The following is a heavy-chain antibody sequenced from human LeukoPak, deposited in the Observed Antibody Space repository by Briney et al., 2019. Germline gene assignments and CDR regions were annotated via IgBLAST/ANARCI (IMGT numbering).Heavy chain of an antibody. Sequence: SETLSLTCTVSGGSISSGSYYWSWIRQPAGKGLEWIGRIYTSGSTNYNPSLKSRVTISVDTSKNQFSLKLGSVTAADTAVYYCARGVVVMITFGGVFGYWGQGTLVTVSS. V-gene: IGHV4-61*02. CDR3: ARGVVVMITFGGVFGY. CDR1: GGSISSGSYY. D-gene: IGHD3-16*01. J-gene: IGHJ4*02. CDR2: IYTSGST.